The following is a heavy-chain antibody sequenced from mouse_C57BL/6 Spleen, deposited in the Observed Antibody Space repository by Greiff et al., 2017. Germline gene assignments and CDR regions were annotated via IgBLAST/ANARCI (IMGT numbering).Heavy chain of an antibody. Sequence: QVQLQQSGAELVKPGASVKISCKASGYAFSSYWMNWVKQRPGKGLEWIGQIYPGDGDTNYNGKFKGKATLTADKSSSTAYMQLSSLTSEDSAVYFCARGDDYGPFDYRGQGTTLTVSS. CDR3: ARGDDYGPFDY. CDR1: GYAFSSYW. J-gene: IGHJ2*01. CDR2: IYPGDGDT. V-gene: IGHV1-80*01. D-gene: IGHD2-4*01.